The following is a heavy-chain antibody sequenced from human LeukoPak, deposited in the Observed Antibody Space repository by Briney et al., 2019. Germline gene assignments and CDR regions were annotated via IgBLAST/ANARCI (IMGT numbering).Heavy chain of an antibody. CDR1: GLSFGDYG. J-gene: IGHJ6*04. V-gene: IGHV3-48*03. Sequence: GGSLRLSCTPSGLSFGDYGMSWVRQAPGKGLEWVSYISSSGSTIYYVDSVKGRFTISRDNAKNSLYLQMNSLRAEDTAVYYCAELGITMIGGVWGKGTTVTISS. CDR2: ISSSGSTI. CDR3: AELGITMIGGV. D-gene: IGHD3-10*02.